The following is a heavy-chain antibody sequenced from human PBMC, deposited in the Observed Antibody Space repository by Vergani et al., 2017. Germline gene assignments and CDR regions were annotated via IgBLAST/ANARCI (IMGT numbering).Heavy chain of an antibody. J-gene: IGHJ4*02. D-gene: IGHD5-24*01. Sequence: EGQLVQSGAEVKKPGESLTIPCKGFGYRFSSSWIGWVRQMPGKGLEWMGIIFPDDSDTRYSPSFQGRVTISADKSITTVYLQWSSLKASDTAMYYCASRRSLQREFDIWGQGTLVTVSS. CDR1: GYRFSSSW. CDR2: IFPDDSDT. CDR3: ASRRSLQREFDI. V-gene: IGHV5-51*01.